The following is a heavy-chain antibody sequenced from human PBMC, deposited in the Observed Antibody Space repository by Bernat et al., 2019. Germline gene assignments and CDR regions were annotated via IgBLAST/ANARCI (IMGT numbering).Heavy chain of an antibody. CDR1: GFSFGNYA. CDR2: ISYDGSIE. Sequence: QVQLVESGGGVVQPGRSLRLSCAASGFSFGNYAMNWVRQAPGKGLEWVAVISYDGSIEAYTDSVKGRFAISRDNSKNTLHLEVNSLRTEDTAVYYCAGGQYCSGGTCYSQRNWYFDLWGRGTLVTVSS. D-gene: IGHD2-15*01. V-gene: IGHV3-30*09. CDR3: AGGQYCSGGTCYSQRNWYFDL. J-gene: IGHJ2*01.